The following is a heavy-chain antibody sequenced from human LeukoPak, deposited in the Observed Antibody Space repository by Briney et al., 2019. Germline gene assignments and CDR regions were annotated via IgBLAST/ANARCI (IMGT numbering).Heavy chain of an antibody. D-gene: IGHD6-13*01. Sequence: SETLSLTCTVSGGSISSYHWSWIRQPPGKGLEWIGYIYYSGSTNYNPSLKSRVTISVDTSKNQFSLKLSSVTAADTAVYYCVRAQYSSSWDKIYYFDYWGQGTLVTVSS. CDR1: GGSISSYH. CDR3: VRAQYSSSWDKIYYFDY. J-gene: IGHJ4*02. V-gene: IGHV4-59*01. CDR2: IYYSGST.